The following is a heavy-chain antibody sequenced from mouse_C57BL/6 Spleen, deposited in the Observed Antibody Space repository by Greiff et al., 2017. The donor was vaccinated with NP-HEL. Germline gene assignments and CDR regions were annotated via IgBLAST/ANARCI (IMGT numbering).Heavy chain of an antibody. J-gene: IGHJ2*01. CDR3: ARSGDYGSSYCDY. V-gene: IGHV1-76*01. CDR1: GYTFTDYY. CDR2: IYPGSGNT. Sequence: VQLQQSGAELVRPGASVKLSCKASGYTFTDYYINWVKQRPGQGLEWIARIYPGSGNTYYNEKFKGKATLTAEKSSSTAYMQLSSLTSEDSAVYFCARSGDYGSSYCDYWGQGTTLTVSS. D-gene: IGHD1-1*01.